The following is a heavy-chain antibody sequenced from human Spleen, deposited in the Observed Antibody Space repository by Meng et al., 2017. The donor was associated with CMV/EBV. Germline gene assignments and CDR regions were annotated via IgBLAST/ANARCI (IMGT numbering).Heavy chain of an antibody. CDR3: ARFREVPFTPANYFDS. J-gene: IGHJ4*02. V-gene: IGHV4-39*07. Sequence: SETLSLTCTVSGGSISRGSYYWGWIRQPPGKGLAWIGTIYYSGTTHYNPSLKSRVTISVDTSKNQFSLKLSSVTAADTAVYYGARFREVPFTPANYFDSWGQGTLVTVSS. CDR2: IYYSGTT. CDR1: GGSISRGSYY.